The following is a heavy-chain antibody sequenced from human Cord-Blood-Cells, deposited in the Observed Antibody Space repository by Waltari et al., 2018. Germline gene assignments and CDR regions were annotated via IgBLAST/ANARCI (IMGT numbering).Heavy chain of an antibody. V-gene: IGHV4-34*01. CDR2: INHSGST. J-gene: IGHJ4*02. CDR3: ARGLFWSGYYRDY. CDR1: GGSFSGYY. D-gene: IGHD3-3*01. Sequence: QVQLQQWGAGLLKPSETLSLTCAVYGGSFSGYYWSWIRQPPGKGLEWIGEINHSGSTNYNPSLKSRVTISVDTSKNQFSLKLSSVTAADTAVYYCARGLFWSGYYRDYWGQGTLVTVSS.